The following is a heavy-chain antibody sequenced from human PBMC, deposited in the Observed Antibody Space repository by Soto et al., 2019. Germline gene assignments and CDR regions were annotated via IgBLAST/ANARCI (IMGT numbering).Heavy chain of an antibody. V-gene: IGHV1-24*01. J-gene: IGHJ4*02. Sequence: QVQLVQSGAEVKKPGASVKVSCKVSGYTLTELSMHWVRQAPGKGLEWMGGFDPEDGETIYAQKFQGRVTMTEDTSTDTADMELSSLRSEDTAVYYCATIPPSGWYAYRAFDYWGQGTLVTVSS. D-gene: IGHD6-19*01. CDR2: FDPEDGET. CDR3: ATIPPSGWYAYRAFDY. CDR1: GYTLTELS.